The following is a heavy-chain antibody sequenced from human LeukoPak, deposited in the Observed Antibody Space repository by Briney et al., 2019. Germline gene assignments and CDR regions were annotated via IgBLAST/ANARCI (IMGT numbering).Heavy chain of an antibody. Sequence: GGSLRLSCAASGFTFNTYSMNWVRQAPGKGLEWASCIRSSSSYIYYADSVKGRFTISRDNAKNSLYLQMNSLRAEDTAVYYCARVYYYASGSYHDYFDYWGQGTLVTVSS. CDR2: IRSSSSYI. CDR1: GFTFNTYS. CDR3: ARVYYYASGSYHDYFDY. V-gene: IGHV3-21*01. J-gene: IGHJ4*02. D-gene: IGHD3-10*01.